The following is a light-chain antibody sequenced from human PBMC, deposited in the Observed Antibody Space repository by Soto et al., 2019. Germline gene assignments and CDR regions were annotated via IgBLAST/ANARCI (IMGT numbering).Light chain of an antibody. CDR3: QQGYSSPVT. CDR2: AAS. V-gene: IGKV1-27*01. CDR1: QDIGNF. J-gene: IGKJ5*01. Sequence: ILITQSPSSLTAFVGDRVTITCRASQDIGNFLAWYQQKPGKVPKLLIYAASTLQSGVPSRFSGSGSGTDFTLTISSLLPEDFATYYCQQGYSSPVTFGQGTRLEI.